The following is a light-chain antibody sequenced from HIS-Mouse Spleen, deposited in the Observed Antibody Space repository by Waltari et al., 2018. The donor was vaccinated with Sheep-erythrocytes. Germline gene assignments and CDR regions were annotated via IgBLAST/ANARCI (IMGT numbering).Light chain of an antibody. CDR2: WAS. CDR3: QQYYSTLLYT. J-gene: IGKJ2*01. V-gene: IGKV4-1*01. CDR1: QSVLYSSNNTNY. Sequence: DIVMTQSPDSLAVSLGERATINCKSSQSVLYSSNNTNYLAWYQQKPGQPPKLLIYWASTRESGVPDRFSGSGSGTDFTLAISSLQAEDVAVYYCQQYYSTLLYTFGQGTKLEIK.